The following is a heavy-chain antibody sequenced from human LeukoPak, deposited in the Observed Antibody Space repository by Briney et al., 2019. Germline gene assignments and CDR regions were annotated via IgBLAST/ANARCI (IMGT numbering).Heavy chain of an antibody. CDR1: GGSFSGDF. CDR3: ARDPSGGPLSY. D-gene: IGHD3-10*01. CDR2: IKHDGST. V-gene: IGHV4-34*01. J-gene: IGHJ4*02. Sequence: LETLSLTCAVYGGSFSGDFWSWLRQSPGKGLEWIGEIKHDGSTTYNPSLKSRVTISVDTSKNQFSLKLSSVTAADTAVYYCARDPSGGPLSYWGQGTLVTVSS.